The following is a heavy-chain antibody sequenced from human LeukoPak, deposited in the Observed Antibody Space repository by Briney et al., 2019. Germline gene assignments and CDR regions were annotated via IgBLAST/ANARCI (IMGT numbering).Heavy chain of an antibody. CDR2: IRYDGSNK. J-gene: IGHJ4*02. CDR3: ATYRQVLLPFES. CDR1: GFTFSSYG. D-gene: IGHD2-8*02. V-gene: IGHV3-30*02. Sequence: GSLRLSCAASGFTFSSYGMHWVRQAPGKGLEWVAFIRYDGSNKYYADSVRGRFTISRDNSKSTLSLQMNSLRAEDTAIYYCATYRQVLLPFESWGQGTLVTVSS.